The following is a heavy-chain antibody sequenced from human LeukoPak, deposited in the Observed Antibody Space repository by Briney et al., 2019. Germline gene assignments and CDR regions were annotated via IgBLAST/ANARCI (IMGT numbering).Heavy chain of an antibody. CDR2: IYYSGST. D-gene: IGHD3-10*01. J-gene: IGHJ4*02. V-gene: IGHV4-59*12. CDR1: GGSISSYY. Sequence: SETLSLTCTVSGGSISSYYWSWIRQPPGKGLEWIGYIYYSGSTNYNPSLKSRVTISVDTSKNQFSLKLSSVTAADTAVYYCARVKRITMVRGVIYYWGQGTLVTVSS. CDR3: ARVKRITMVRGVIYY.